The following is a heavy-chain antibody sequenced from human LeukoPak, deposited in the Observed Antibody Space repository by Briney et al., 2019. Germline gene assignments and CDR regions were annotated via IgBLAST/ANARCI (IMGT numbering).Heavy chain of an antibody. CDR2: IRYDGSNK. CDR1: AFTFSSYG. D-gene: IGHD6-19*01. CDR3: AKVRGIAVAVTY. J-gene: IGHJ4*02. V-gene: IGHV3-30*02. Sequence: PGGSLRLSCAASAFTFSSYGMHWVRQAPGKGLEWVAFIRYDGSNKYYADSVKGRFTISRDNSKNTLYLQMNSLRAEDTAVYYCAKVRGIAVAVTYWGQGTLVTVSS.